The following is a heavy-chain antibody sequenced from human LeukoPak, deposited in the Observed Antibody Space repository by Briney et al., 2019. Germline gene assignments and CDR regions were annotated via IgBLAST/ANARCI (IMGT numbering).Heavy chain of an antibody. CDR3: ARDSLYDFWSGYFPQGMDV. D-gene: IGHD3-3*01. Sequence: PSETLSLTCTVSGGSISSGSYYWSWIRQPAGKGLEWIGRIYTSGSTNYNPSLKSRVTISVDTFKNQFSLKLSSVTAADTAVYYCARDSLYDFWSGYFPQGMDVWGQGTTVTVSS. CDR2: IYTSGST. J-gene: IGHJ6*02. CDR1: GGSISSGSYY. V-gene: IGHV4-61*02.